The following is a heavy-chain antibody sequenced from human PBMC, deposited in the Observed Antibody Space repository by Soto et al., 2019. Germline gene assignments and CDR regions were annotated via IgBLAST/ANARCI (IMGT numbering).Heavy chain of an antibody. CDR2: IYYSGST. V-gene: IGHV4-30-4*01. D-gene: IGHD3-10*01. CDR1: GGSISSGDYY. CDR3: ARDVGNRGYFDY. Sequence: SETLSLTCTVSGGSISSGDYYWSWIRQPPGKGLEWIGYIYYSGSTYYNPSLKSRVTISVDTSKNQFSLKLSSVTAADTAVYYCARDVGNRGYFDYWGQGTLVTVSS. J-gene: IGHJ4*02.